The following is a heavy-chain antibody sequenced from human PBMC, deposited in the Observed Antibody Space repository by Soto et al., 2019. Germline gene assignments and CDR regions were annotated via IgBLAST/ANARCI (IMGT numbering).Heavy chain of an antibody. Sequence: QLQLQESGPGLVKPSETLSLTCAVSGASISRTGFHWGWIRQPPGQGLEWIGSIYEGETTFFNSSLKSRVTISADTSKNHFSLKLSSVTAADTAVYYCARRGSGHTFDYWGQGTLVTVSS. D-gene: IGHD3-10*01. V-gene: IGHV4-39*01. CDR1: GASISRTGFH. CDR3: ARRGSGHTFDY. J-gene: IGHJ4*02. CDR2: IYEGETT.